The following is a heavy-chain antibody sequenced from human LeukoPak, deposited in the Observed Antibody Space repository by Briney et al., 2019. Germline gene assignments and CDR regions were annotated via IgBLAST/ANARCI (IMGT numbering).Heavy chain of an antibody. J-gene: IGHJ4*01. CDR2: MSYSGHT. Sequence: SETLSLTCTLSGDYIGRINYYWGWLRQPPGKGLEWIVSMSYSGHTYYSPSLKSRVTTSIDTSKNQLSLSLKSVTAADTAVYYCARDRDVDDFDSWGHGTLVTVSS. CDR1: GDYIGRINYY. CDR3: ARDRDVDDFDS. D-gene: IGHD2-15*01. V-gene: IGHV4-39*07.